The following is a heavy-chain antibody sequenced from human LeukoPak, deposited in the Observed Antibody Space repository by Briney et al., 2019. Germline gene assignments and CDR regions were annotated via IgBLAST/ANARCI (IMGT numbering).Heavy chain of an antibody. CDR2: INPNSGDT. CDR3: ARDLHRVVVRGVPHYYYYMDV. V-gene: IGHV1-2*02. D-gene: IGHD3-10*01. CDR1: GYTFTAYY. J-gene: IGHJ6*03. Sequence: ASVKVSCKASGYTFTAYYMHWVRQAPGQGLEWMGWINPNSGDTNYAQKLQGRVTMTSDTSTSTAYMELRSLRSDDTAVYYCARDLHRVVVRGVPHYYYYMDVWGKGTTVTISS.